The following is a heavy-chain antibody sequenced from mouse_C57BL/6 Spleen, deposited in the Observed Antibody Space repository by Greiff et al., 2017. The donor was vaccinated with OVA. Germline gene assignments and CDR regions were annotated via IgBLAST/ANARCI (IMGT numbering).Heavy chain of an antibody. V-gene: IGHV1-18*01. D-gene: IGHD1-1*01. Sequence: VHVKQSGPELVKPGASVKIPCKASGYTFTDYNMDWVKQSHGKSLEWIGDINPNNGGTIYNQKFKGKATLTVDKSSSTAYMELRSLTSEDTAVYYCARRHYYGSSGFAYWGQGTLVTVSA. J-gene: IGHJ3*01. CDR3: ARRHYYGSSGFAY. CDR2: INPNNGGT. CDR1: GYTFTDYN.